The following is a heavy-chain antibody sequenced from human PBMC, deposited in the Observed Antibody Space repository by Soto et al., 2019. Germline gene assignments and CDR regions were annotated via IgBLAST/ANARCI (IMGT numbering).Heavy chain of an antibody. Sequence: GGSLRLSCAASGFTFSSYAMSWVRQAPGKGLEWVSAISGSGGSTYYADSVKGRFTISRDNSKNTLYLQMNSLRAEDTAVYYCAKVKRDIVVVVAATGDFDYWGQGTLVTVSS. V-gene: IGHV3-23*01. J-gene: IGHJ4*02. CDR3: AKVKRDIVVVVAATGDFDY. CDR1: GFTFSSYA. D-gene: IGHD2-15*01. CDR2: ISGSGGST.